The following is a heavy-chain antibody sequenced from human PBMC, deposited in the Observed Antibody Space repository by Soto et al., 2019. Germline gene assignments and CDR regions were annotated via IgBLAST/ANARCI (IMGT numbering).Heavy chain of an antibody. J-gene: IGHJ3*02. CDR1: GGSISSGDYY. CDR2: IYNSGRT. D-gene: IGHD3-16*01. CDR3: ARDLGARSGALDI. Sequence: SELLSLTCSVYGGSISSGDYYWSWISQSPGKGLEWIGYIYNSGRTSYNPALESRFTISVDTSKNQFSLRLTSVTAADTAVYSCARDLGARSGALDIWGQGTNFTVSS. V-gene: IGHV4-30-4*01.